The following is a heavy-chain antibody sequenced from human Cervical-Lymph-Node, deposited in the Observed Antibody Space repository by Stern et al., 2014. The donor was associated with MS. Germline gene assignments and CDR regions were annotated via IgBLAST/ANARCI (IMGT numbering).Heavy chain of an antibody. J-gene: IGHJ4*02. CDR3: VRDIPPKGQQLDRIY. D-gene: IGHD6-13*01. CDR1: GFTISDYV. Sequence: QVQLVESEGRVVQPGRSLRLSCAASGFTISDYVMHWVRQAPGKGLEWVAVVSSDGNTEQYADSVKGRFTISRDKSKNTFSLQMNSLTTEDTAIYYCVRDIPPKGQQLDRIYWGQGTLVTVSS. V-gene: IGHV3-30-3*01. CDR2: VSSDGNTE.